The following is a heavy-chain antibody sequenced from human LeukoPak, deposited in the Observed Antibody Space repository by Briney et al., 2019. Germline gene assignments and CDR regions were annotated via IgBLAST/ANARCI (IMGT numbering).Heavy chain of an antibody. J-gene: IGHJ4*02. V-gene: IGHV4-38-2*02. CDR2: IYHSGST. Sequence: SETLSLTCTVSGYSISSGYYWGWIRQPPGKGLEWIGSIYHSGSTYYNPSLKSRVTISVDTSKNQFSLKLSSVTAADTAVYYCARESDYVWGSYPRPYFDYWGQGTLVTVSS. CDR1: GYSISSGYY. CDR3: ARESDYVWGSYPRPYFDY. D-gene: IGHD3-16*02.